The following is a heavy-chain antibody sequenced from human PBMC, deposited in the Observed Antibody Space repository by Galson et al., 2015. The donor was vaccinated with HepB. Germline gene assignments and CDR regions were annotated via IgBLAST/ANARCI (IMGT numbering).Heavy chain of an antibody. CDR1: GFTFSSYA. CDR2: ISGSGGST. CDR3: ANGITIFGVPYYFDY. D-gene: IGHD3-3*01. J-gene: IGHJ4*02. V-gene: IGHV3-23*01. Sequence: SLRLSCAASGFTFSSYAMSWVRQAPGKGLEWVSAISGSGGSTYYADSVKGRFTISRDNSKNTLYLQMNSLRAEDTAVYYCANGITIFGVPYYFDYWGQGTLVTVSS.